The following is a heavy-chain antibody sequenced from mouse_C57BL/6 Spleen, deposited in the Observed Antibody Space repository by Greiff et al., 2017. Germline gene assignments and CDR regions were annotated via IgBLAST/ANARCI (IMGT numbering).Heavy chain of an antibody. Sequence: QVQLQQPGAELVKPGASVKLSCKASGYTFTSYWMHWVKQRPGQGLEWIGMIHPNSGSTNYNEKFKSKATLTVDKSSSTAYMQLSSLTSDDSAVYYCARTAQAKGPYYAMDYWGQGTSVTVSS. V-gene: IGHV1-64*01. CDR3: ARTAQAKGPYYAMDY. CDR1: GYTFTSYW. J-gene: IGHJ4*01. CDR2: IHPNSGST. D-gene: IGHD3-2*02.